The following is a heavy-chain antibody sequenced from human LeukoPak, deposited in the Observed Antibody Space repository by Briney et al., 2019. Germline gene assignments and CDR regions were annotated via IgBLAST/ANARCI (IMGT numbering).Heavy chain of an antibody. V-gene: IGHV4-39*07. D-gene: IGHD1-1*01. J-gene: IGHJ6*02. Sequence: SETLSLTCTVSGGSISSSSYYWGWIRQPPGKGLEWIGSIYYSGSTNYNPSLKSRVTISVDTSKNQFSLKLSSVTAADTVVYYCARDPNSNYYYYYYGMDVWGQGTTVTVSS. CDR2: IYYSGST. CDR1: GGSISSSSYY. CDR3: ARDPNSNYYYYYYGMDV.